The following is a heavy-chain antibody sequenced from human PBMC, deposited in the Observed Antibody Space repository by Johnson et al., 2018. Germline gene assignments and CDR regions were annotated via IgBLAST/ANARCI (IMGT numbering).Heavy chain of an antibody. CDR3: ARDSVLSGYLENYYYYMDV. CDR1: GFTFDDYA. J-gene: IGHJ6*03. Sequence: EVQLVESGGGLVQPGRSLRLSCAASGFTFDDYAMHWVRQAPGKGLEWGSGISWNRGSIGYADSVKGRFTISRDNAKNSLYLPMNSLRAEDTAVYYCARDSVLSGYLENYYYYMDVWGKGTTVTGSS. CDR2: ISWNRGSI. V-gene: IGHV3-9*01. D-gene: IGHD3-3*01.